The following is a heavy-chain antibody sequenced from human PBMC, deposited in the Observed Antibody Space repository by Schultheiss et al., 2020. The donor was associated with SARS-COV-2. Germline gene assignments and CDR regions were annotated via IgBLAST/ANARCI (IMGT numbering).Heavy chain of an antibody. J-gene: IGHJ4*02. D-gene: IGHD3-10*01. V-gene: IGHV1-18*04. CDR2: ISAYNGNT. Sequence: ASVKVSCKASGYTFTGYYMHWVRQAPGQGLEWMGWISAYNGNTNYAQKLQGRVTMTTDTSTSTAYMELRSLRSDDTAVYYCARDSVLWFGELLSDENFDYWGQGTLVTVSS. CDR1: GYTFTGYY. CDR3: ARDSVLWFGELLSDENFDY.